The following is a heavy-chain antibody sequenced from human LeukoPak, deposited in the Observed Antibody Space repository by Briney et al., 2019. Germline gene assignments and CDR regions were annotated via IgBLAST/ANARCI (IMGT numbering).Heavy chain of an antibody. J-gene: IGHJ4*02. V-gene: IGHV3-7*01. Sequence: GGSLRLSCAASGFTFSNYWMSWVRQAPGKGLEWVANIKQDGSDKYYVDSVKGRFTISRDNAKNSLYLQMNSLRGEDTAVYYCARDGWDIVVVPAALDYWGQGTLVTVSS. CDR1: GFTFSNYW. CDR2: IKQDGSDK. CDR3: ARDGWDIVVVPAALDY. D-gene: IGHD2-2*01.